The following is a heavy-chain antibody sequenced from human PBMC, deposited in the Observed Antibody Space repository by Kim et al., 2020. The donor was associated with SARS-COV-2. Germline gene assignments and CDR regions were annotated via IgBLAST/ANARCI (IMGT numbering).Heavy chain of an antibody. Sequence: GGSLRLSCAASGFTFSSYWMHWVRQAPGKGLVWVSRINSDGSSTTYADSVKGRSTISRDNAKNTLYLQMNSLRAEDTAVYYCASHRPGGKGMDVWGQGTTVTVS. V-gene: IGHV3-74*01. CDR1: GFTFSSYW. J-gene: IGHJ6*02. D-gene: IGHD6-6*01. CDR3: ASHRPGGKGMDV. CDR2: INSDGSST.